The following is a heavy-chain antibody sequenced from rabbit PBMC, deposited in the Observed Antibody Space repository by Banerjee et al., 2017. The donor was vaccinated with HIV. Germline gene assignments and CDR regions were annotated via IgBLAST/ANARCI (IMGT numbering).Heavy chain of an antibody. Sequence: QEQLEESGGGLVKPGGTLTLTCKASGIDFSSYYRMCWVRQAPGRGLELIACIDTNSDSTSYASWAKGRFTISKTSSTTVTLQMTSLTAADTATYFCARWGYGMDLWGPGTLVTVS. CDR1: GIDFSSYYR. V-gene: IGHV1S45*01. CDR3: ARWGYGMDL. J-gene: IGHJ6*01. D-gene: IGHD3-1*01. CDR2: IDTNSDST.